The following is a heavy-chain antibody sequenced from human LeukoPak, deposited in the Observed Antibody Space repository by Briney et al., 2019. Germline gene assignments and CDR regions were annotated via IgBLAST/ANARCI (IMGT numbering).Heavy chain of an antibody. V-gene: IGHV3-30*04. CDR2: VSFDGTNN. D-gene: IGHD2-15*01. J-gene: IGHJ4*02. CDR1: GFIFDNFA. CDR3: ARDRNVVGADFDY. Sequence: PGGSLRLSCAASGFIFDNFAIHWVRQAPGKGLEWVSIVSFDGTNNFYADSVKGRFTVSRDNSKNTVYLQMNSLRPEDTAVYLCARDRNVVGADFDYWGQGALVTVSS.